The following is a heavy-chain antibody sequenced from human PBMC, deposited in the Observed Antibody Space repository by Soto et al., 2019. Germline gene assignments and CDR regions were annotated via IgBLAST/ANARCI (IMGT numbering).Heavy chain of an antibody. J-gene: IGHJ6*03. V-gene: IGHV3-74*01. CDR2: INSDGSST. CDR3: ASAVVSSWSYYYYYYMDV. CDR1: GFTFSSYW. Sequence: PGGSLRLSCAASGFTFSSYWMHWVRQAPGKGLVWVSRINSDGSSTSYADSVKGRFTISRDNAKNTLYLQMNSLRAEDTAVYYCASAVVSSWSYYYYYYMDVWGKGTTVTVSS. D-gene: IGHD3-22*01.